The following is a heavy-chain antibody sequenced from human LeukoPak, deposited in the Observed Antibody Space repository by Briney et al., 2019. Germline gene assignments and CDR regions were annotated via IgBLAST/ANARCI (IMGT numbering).Heavy chain of an antibody. D-gene: IGHD2-2*01. J-gene: IGHJ4*02. CDR1: GFTFSTYE. Sequence: PGRSLRLSCVASGFTFSTYEMHWVRQAPGKGLEWLSYITPSGSSAYYADSVKGRFTISRDNAKSSLYLQMNSLRVEDTAVYYCTNHALDYWGQGTLVTVSS. V-gene: IGHV3-48*03. CDR3: TNHALDY. CDR2: ITPSGSSA.